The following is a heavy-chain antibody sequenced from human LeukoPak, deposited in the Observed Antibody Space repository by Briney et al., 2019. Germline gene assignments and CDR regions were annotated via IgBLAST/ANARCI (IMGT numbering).Heavy chain of an antibody. CDR3: ATDWGSSSWEVGFFDY. Sequence: GGSLRLSCAASGFTVSRNYMTWVCQAPGKGLEGVSVIYSGGSTYYADSVKGRFTISSDNSKNTLYLQMNSLRAEDSAVYYCATDWGSSSWEVGFFDYWGQGTLVTVSS. D-gene: IGHD6-13*01. J-gene: IGHJ4*02. CDR2: IYSGGST. CDR1: GFTVSRNY. V-gene: IGHV3-66*02.